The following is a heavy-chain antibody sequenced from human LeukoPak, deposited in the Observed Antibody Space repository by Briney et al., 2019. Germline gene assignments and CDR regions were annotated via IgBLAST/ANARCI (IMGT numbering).Heavy chain of an antibody. V-gene: IGHV3-33*03. D-gene: IGHD3-22*01. CDR1: RFTFSSYG. J-gene: IGHJ4*02. CDR2: IWYDGSNK. CDR3: ARQSGGYYGPFDY. Sequence: PGGSLRLSCAVCRFTFSSYGMHWVRQAPGRGLEWVAVIWYDGSNKYYADSVKGRFTISRDNAKNTLYLQMNSLRAEDTAVYYCARQSGGYYGPFDYWGQGTLVTVSS.